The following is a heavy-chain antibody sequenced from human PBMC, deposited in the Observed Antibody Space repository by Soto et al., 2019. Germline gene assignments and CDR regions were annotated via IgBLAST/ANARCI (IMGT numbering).Heavy chain of an antibody. CDR1: RFSLSNARMG. D-gene: IGHD2-21*01. J-gene: IGHJ4*02. V-gene: IGHV2-26*01. CDR3: ARIALFVGGYYFDY. Sequence: LGNSAETLTRTCRVSRFSLSNARMGVSCIRQRPGKALEWLAHIFSNDEKSYSTSLKSRLTISKDTSKSQVVLTMNNMDPVDTATYYCARIALFVGGYYFDYWGQGTLVTVSS. CDR2: IFSNDEK.